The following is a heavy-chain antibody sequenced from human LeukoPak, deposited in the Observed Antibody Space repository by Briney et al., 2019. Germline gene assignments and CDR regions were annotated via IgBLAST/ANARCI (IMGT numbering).Heavy chain of an antibody. CDR1: GFIFSDYY. CDR3: ARGLRSGSDWFDS. D-gene: IGHD3-10*01. CDR2: IHSRSSYT. J-gene: IGHJ5*01. Sequence: GGSLRLSCAASGFIFSDYYMSWIRQAPGKGLEWVSYIHSRSSYTNYADSVQGRFTISRDNAKNSLYLELNSLRAEDTAIYYCARGLRSGSDWFDSWGQGTLVTVSS. V-gene: IGHV3-11*05.